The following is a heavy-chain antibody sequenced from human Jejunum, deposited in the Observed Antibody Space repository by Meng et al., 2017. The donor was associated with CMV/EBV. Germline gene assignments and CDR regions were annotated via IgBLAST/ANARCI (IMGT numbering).Heavy chain of an antibody. V-gene: IGHV1-18*01. Sequence: QVHLVQSRTDVEKPGAPVKLPCETSGYSFTSFGISWVRQAPGQGLEWMGWISSNYGGANYAQRLQGRVTMTTDISTNTAYMEVTSLRPDDTAVYYCAARIGNLDKYWGQGTLVTVSS. CDR1: GYSFTSFG. CDR3: AARIGNLDKY. CDR2: ISSNYGGA. J-gene: IGHJ4*02. D-gene: IGHD1-14*01.